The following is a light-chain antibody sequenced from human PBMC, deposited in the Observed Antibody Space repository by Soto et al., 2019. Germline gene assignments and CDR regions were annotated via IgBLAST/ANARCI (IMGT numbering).Light chain of an antibody. CDR2: SSN. V-gene: IGLV1-44*01. CDR1: HSNIGRNS. J-gene: IGLJ3*02. Sequence: QSVLTQPPSASGTPGQRVTIPCSGTHSNIGRNSVNWYLQLPGTAPRLLIFSSNQRPLGVPDRFSGSRSGTSAFLAITGLRSEDDAYYYCAAWDDSLNGRVFGGGTKLTVL. CDR3: AAWDDSLNGRV.